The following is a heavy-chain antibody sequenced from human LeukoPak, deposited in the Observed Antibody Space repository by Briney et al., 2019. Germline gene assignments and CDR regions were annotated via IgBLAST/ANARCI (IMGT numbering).Heavy chain of an antibody. Sequence: GGSLRLSCAASAFAFNSYGMQWVRQAPGKGLEWVAVIWYDGSNKYYADSVKGRFTISRDNSKNTLYLQMNSLRAEDTAVYYCARDDQTATGFDLWGRGTLVTVSS. J-gene: IGHJ2*01. CDR2: IWYDGSNK. CDR3: ARDDQTATGFDL. D-gene: IGHD6-13*01. CDR1: AFAFNSYG. V-gene: IGHV3-33*01.